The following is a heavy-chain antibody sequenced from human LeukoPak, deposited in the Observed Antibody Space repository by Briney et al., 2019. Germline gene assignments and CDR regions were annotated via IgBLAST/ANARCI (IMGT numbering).Heavy chain of an antibody. V-gene: IGHV3-23*01. J-gene: IGHJ4*02. D-gene: IGHD3-9*01. CDR1: GFTFSSYA. CDR3: AKDSSMYYDILTGHRDY. CDR2: ISGSGGST. Sequence: GGSLRLSCVGSGFTFSSYAMSWVRQAPGKGLEWVSSISGSGGSTYYADSVKGRFTISRDNSKNTLYLQMNSLRAEDTAVFYCAKDSSMYYDILTGHRDYWGQGTLVTVSS.